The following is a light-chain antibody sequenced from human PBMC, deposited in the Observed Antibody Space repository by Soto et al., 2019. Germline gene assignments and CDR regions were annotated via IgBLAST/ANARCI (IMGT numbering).Light chain of an antibody. CDR2: KAS. V-gene: IGKV1-5*03. CDR1: QSISSW. J-gene: IGKJ1*01. CDR3: QHYNTYPWT. Sequence: DIPLTQSPSLLSASVGDRVTITCRASQSISSWLAWYQQKPGKAPNLLIHKASHLESGVPSRFSGSGSGTEFTLTISSLQPGDFATYYCQHYNTYPWTFGQGTKVDI.